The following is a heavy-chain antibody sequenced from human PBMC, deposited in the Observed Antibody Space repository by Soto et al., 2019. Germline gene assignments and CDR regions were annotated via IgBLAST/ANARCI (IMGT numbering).Heavy chain of an antibody. Sequence: ASVKVSCKASGYTFTSYAMHWVRQAPGQRLEWMGWINAGNGNTKYSQKFQGRVTITRDTSASTAYMELSSLRSEDTAVYYCARVDKELQQYQLLYYYYYYMDVWGKGTTVTVSS. J-gene: IGHJ6*03. CDR1: GYTFTSYA. CDR3: ARVDKELQQYQLLYYYYYYMDV. V-gene: IGHV1-3*01. D-gene: IGHD2-2*01. CDR2: INAGNGNT.